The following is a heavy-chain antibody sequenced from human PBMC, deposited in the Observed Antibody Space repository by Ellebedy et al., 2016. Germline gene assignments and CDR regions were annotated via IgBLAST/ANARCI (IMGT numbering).Heavy chain of an antibody. CDR2: ISPDGSNT. Sequence: GGSLRLSCEASGFTFSRYWMHWVRQAPGKGLVWVSRISPDGSNTDYADSVKGRFTISRDNSKTTLYLQMKSLRAEDTAVYYCAMLSGWYYYYGMDVWGQGTTVTVSS. J-gene: IGHJ6*02. CDR1: GFTFSRYW. V-gene: IGHV3-74*01. CDR3: AMLSGWYYYYGMDV. D-gene: IGHD6-19*01.